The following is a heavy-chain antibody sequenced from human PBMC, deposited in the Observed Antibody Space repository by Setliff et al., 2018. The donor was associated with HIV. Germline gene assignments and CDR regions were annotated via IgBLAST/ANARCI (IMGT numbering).Heavy chain of an antibody. CDR2: IIPMYSAA. Sequence: SVKVSCKASGSTFINYAISWVRQAPGQGLEWMGGIIPMYSAANYAQKFQGRVTLTADEATRTVYMELSSLRSEDTAVYYCAKDQEGDLWPHYFDSGAYGWFDPWGQGTLVTVSS. CDR3: AKDQEGDLWPHYFDSGAYGWFDP. D-gene: IGHD3-22*01. CDR1: GSTFINYA. V-gene: IGHV1-69*13. J-gene: IGHJ5*02.